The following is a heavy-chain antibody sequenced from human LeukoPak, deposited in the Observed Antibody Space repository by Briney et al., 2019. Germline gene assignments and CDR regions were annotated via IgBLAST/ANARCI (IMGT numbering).Heavy chain of an antibody. CDR2: INAGNGNT. V-gene: IGHV1-3*01. CDR3: ARVYGGTFRHFYYYGMDV. D-gene: IGHD4-23*01. J-gene: IGHJ6*02. Sequence: ASVKVSCKASGYTFTSYAMHWVRQAPGQRLEWMGWINAGNGNTKYSQKFQGRVTITRDTSASTAYMELSSLRSEDTAVYYCARVYGGTFRHFYYYGMDVWGQGTTVTVSS. CDR1: GYTFTSYA.